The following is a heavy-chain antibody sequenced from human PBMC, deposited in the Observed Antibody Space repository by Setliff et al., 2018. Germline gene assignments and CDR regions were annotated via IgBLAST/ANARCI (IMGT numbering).Heavy chain of an antibody. CDR2: IYPGDSDT. CDR3: ARHRVGNSGYAIPILDF. V-gene: IGHV5-51*01. D-gene: IGHD5-12*01. J-gene: IGHJ4*02. Sequence: PGASLKLSCKGSGYSFTTYWIAWVRQMPGKGLEWMGIIYPGDSDTRYSPSFQGQVTISADKSITTAYLQWSSLKASDTAIYYCARHRVGNSGYAIPILDFWGQGALVTVSS. CDR1: GYSFTTYW.